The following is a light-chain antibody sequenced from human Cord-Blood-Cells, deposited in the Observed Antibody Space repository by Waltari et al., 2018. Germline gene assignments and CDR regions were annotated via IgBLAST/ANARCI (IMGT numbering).Light chain of an antibody. Sequence: QSALTPPASVSGSPGQSITISCTGTSSDVGGYNYVSWYQQHPGKAPKLMIYDASNRPSGVSNRFSGPKSGNTASLTISGLQAEDEADYYCSSYTSSSTVVFGGGTKLTVL. CDR2: DAS. CDR1: SSDVGGYNY. J-gene: IGLJ2*01. V-gene: IGLV2-14*01. CDR3: SSYTSSSTVV.